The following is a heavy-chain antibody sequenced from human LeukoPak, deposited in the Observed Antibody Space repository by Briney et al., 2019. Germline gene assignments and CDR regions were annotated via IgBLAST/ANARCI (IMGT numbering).Heavy chain of an antibody. CDR1: GYTFTSYG. D-gene: IGHD5-24*01. CDR2: ISAYNGNT. Sequence: GASVKVSCKASGYTFTSYGISWVRQAPGQGLEWMGWISAYNGNTNYAQKLQGRVTMTTDTSTSTAYMELRSLRSEDTAVYYCARNRRPSRDGYNLRGIEAPNYRETNGVDPGGQRTLVTVSA. CDR3: ARNRRPSRDGYNLRGIEAPNYRETNGVDP. V-gene: IGHV1-18*01. J-gene: IGHJ5*02.